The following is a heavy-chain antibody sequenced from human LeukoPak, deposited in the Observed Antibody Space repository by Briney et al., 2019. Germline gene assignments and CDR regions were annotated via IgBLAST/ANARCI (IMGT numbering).Heavy chain of an antibody. CDR2: ISSSGSTI. Sequence: GGSLRLSCAASGFTFSSYEMNWVRQAPGKGLEWVSYISSSGSTIYYADSVKGRFTISRDNAKNSLYLQMNSLRAEDTAVYYCARVVENYYYMDVWGKGTTVTVSS. V-gene: IGHV3-48*03. D-gene: IGHD2-15*01. CDR3: ARVVENYYYMDV. CDR1: GFTFSSYE. J-gene: IGHJ6*03.